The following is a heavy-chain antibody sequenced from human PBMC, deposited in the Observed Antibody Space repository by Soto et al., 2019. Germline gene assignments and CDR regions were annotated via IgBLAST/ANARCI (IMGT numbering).Heavy chain of an antibody. V-gene: IGHV5-51*01. CDR2: IYPADSET. Sequence: GESLKISCRGSGFSFSTSFIAWVRQMPGKGLEWMGFIYPADSETRYSPSFQGHVTISADKSISTAYLHWSSLKASDTAMYYCARVSGAQLDYWGLGTLVTVSS. CDR1: GFSFSTSF. J-gene: IGHJ4*02. CDR3: ARVSGAQLDY. D-gene: IGHD4-17*01.